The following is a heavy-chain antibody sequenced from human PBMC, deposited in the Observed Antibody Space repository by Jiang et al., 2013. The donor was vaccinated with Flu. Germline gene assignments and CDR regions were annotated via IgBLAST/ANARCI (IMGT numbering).Heavy chain of an antibody. CDR2: INHSGST. V-gene: IGHV4-34*01. Sequence: LLKPSETLSLTCAVYGGSFSGYYWSWIRQPPGKGLEWIGEINHSGSTNYNPSLKSRVTISVDTSKNQFSLKLSSVTAADTAVYYCARGGVTSVSGPYYYYYYGMDVWGQGTTVTVSS. J-gene: IGHJ6*02. CDR1: GGSFSGYY. CDR3: ARGGVTSVSGPYYYYYYGMDV. D-gene: IGHD4-11*01.